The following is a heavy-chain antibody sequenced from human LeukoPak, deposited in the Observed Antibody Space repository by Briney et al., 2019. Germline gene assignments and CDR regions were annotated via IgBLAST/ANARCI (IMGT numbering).Heavy chain of an antibody. J-gene: IGHJ4*02. CDR1: EFTFGDYA. D-gene: IGHD4-11*01. Sequence: GGSLRLSCTASEFTFGDYAMSWVRQAPGKGLEWVGIIRSKAYGGTTEYAASVKGRFTISRDDSKSIAYLQMNSLRTEDTAVYYCTRAPYSNYVNLDYWGQGTLVTVSA. V-gene: IGHV3-49*04. CDR2: IRSKAYGGTT. CDR3: TRAPYSNYVNLDY.